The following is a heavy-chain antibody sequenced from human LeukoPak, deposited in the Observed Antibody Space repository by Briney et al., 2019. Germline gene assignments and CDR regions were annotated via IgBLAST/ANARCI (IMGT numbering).Heavy chain of an antibody. V-gene: IGHV3-23*01. CDR1: GFTFSTYS. CDR2: ISSSGANT. D-gene: IGHD6-13*01. Sequence: PGGSLRLSCAASGFTFSTYSMSWVRLAPGKGLEWVSGISSSGANTYYADSVKGRFTISRDNSKNTLYLQMNSLRAEDTAVFYCAKYPASGGYFDYWGQGTLVTVSS. CDR3: AKYPASGGYFDY. J-gene: IGHJ4*02.